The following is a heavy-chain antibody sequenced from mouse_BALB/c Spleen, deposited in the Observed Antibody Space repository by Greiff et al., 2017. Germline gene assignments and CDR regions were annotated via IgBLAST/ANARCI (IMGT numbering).Heavy chain of an antibody. CDR1: GFNIKDTY. D-gene: IGHD2-2*01. CDR2: IDPANGNT. CDR3: ARLGYGYDGFDY. Sequence: VQLKESGAELVKPGASVQLSCTASGFNIKDTYMHWVKQRPEQGLEWIGRIDPANGNTKYDPKFQGKATITADTSSNTAYLPLSSLTSEDTAVYYCARLGYGYDGFDYWGQGTTLTGSS. J-gene: IGHJ2*01. V-gene: IGHV14-3*02.